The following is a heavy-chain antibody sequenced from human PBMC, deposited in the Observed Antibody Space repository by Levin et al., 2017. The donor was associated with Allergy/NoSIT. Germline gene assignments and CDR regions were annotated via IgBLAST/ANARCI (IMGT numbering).Heavy chain of an antibody. CDR1: GGSISSGGYS. D-gene: IGHD3-22*01. Sequence: SQTLSLTCAVSGGSISSGGYSWSWIRQPPGKGLEWIWYIYHTGSTYQNPSLKSRVTISVDRSKNQFSLKLSSVTAAATAVYYCASVKTTDYYDTSGNWFDPWGQGTLVTVSS. CDR2: IYHTGST. V-gene: IGHV4-30-2*01. CDR3: ASVKTTDYYDTSGNWFDP. J-gene: IGHJ5*02.